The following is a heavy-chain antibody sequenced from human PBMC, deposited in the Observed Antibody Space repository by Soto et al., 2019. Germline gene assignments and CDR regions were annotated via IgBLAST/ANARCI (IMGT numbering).Heavy chain of an antibody. CDR1: GITFVIRA. CDR3: ARGSTDSYPGSRIFDF. CDR2: ITDSGGDA. Sequence: GGSLRLSCVASGITFVIRAMSWVRQAPGEGLEWVSTITDSGGDAKYADSVRGRFTISRDNSKNTLYLQMSSLRAEDSAVYYCARGSTDSYPGSRIFDFWGRGTLVTVSS. V-gene: IGHV3-23*01. J-gene: IGHJ4*02. D-gene: IGHD3-10*01.